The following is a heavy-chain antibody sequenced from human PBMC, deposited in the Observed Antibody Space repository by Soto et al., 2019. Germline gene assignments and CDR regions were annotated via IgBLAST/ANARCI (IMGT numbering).Heavy chain of an antibody. D-gene: IGHD3-3*01. CDR3: AKDSHHTIFGANPEGFFDY. Sequence: GGSLRLSCAASGFTFSSYAMSWVRQAPGKGLEWVSAISGSGGSTYYADSVKGRFTISRDNSKNTLYLQMNSLRAEDTAVYYCAKDSHHTIFGANPEGFFDYWGQGTLVTVSS. CDR1: GFTFSSYA. V-gene: IGHV3-23*01. CDR2: ISGSGGST. J-gene: IGHJ4*02.